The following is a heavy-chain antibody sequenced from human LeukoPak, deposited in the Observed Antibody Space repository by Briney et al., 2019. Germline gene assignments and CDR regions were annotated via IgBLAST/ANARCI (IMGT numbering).Heavy chain of an antibody. CDR2: IRQDGGAT. CDR1: GFTFTSYW. J-gene: IGHJ4*02. D-gene: IGHD5-18*01. V-gene: IGHV3-7*01. CDR3: ATSKDTAGGPY. Sequence: GGSLRLSCAASGFTFTSYWMTWVRQAPGKGLEWLANIRQDGGATYYGGSVKGRFTISRDNAKNSLFLQMNSLRAEDTAVYYCATSKDTAGGPYWGQGTLVPVSS.